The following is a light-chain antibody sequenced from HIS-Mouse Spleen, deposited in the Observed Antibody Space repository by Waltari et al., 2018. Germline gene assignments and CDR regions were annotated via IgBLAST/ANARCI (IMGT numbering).Light chain of an antibody. J-gene: IGKJ2*01. CDR3: QQYNSYSYT. V-gene: IGKV1-5*03. CDR2: KAS. Sequence: DIQMTQSPSTLSASVGDRVTITCRASQSISSWLAWYQQNPGKAPKLLIYKASSLESGFPSRVSGSGSGTEFTLTISSLQPDDFATYYCQQYNSYSYTFGQGTKLEIK. CDR1: QSISSW.